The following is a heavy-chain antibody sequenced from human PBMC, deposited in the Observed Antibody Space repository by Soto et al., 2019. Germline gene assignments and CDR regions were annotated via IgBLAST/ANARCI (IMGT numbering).Heavy chain of an antibody. J-gene: IGHJ4*02. V-gene: IGHV4-59*01. D-gene: IGHD3-16*02. Sequence: PSETLSLTCNVLGASITSYHWSGIRQPTGKGLEWIGYIYNRGNTIYNPSFKSRVTISVDTSKNQFSLRLTSVVAADTAVYYCAGEFDSSYRFDYWGQVTPVTVS. CDR3: AGEFDSSYRFDY. CDR2: IYNRGNT. CDR1: GASITSYH.